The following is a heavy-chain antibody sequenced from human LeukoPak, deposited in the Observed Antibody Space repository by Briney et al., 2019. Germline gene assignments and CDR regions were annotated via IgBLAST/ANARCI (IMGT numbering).Heavy chain of an antibody. Sequence: ASVKVSCKASGYTFTGYYMHWVRQAPGQGLEWMGWINPNSGGTNYAQKFQGRVTMTRDTSISTAYMELSRLRSDDTAVYYCATDFSSYCSSTSCRFDPWGQGTLVTVSS. V-gene: IGHV1-2*02. CDR1: GYTFTGYY. J-gene: IGHJ5*02. D-gene: IGHD2-2*01. CDR3: ATDFSSYCSSTSCRFDP. CDR2: INPNSGGT.